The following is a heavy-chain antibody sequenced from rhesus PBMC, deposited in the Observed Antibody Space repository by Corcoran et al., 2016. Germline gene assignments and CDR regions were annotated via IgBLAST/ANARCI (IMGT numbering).Heavy chain of an antibody. J-gene: IGHJ4*01. CDR2: ISNGGGST. CDR3: ARDRNIEVVLSAHFDH. Sequence: EVQLVESGGGLAKPGGSLRLSCAASGFTFSDYYMDWVGQDPGRGLEWVSLISNGGGSTWYEDSVRGRFTISRENAKNTLYFQMNSLRAEDTAVYYCARDRNIEVVLSAHFDHWGQGVLVTVSS. V-gene: IGHV3-178*01. CDR1: GFTFSDYY. D-gene: IGHD2-15*01.